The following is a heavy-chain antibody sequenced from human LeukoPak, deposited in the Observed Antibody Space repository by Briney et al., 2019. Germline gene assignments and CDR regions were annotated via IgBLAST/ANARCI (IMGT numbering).Heavy chain of an antibody. J-gene: IGHJ3*02. Sequence: SVKVSCKASGGTFSSYAISWVRQAPGQGLEWMGRIISILGITNYAQKFQGRVTITADKSTSTVYMELNGLRSEDTAVYYCARDPDCSGDSCYSWEGLDAFDIWGQGTMVTVSS. D-gene: IGHD2-15*01. CDR1: GGTFSSYA. CDR2: IISILGIT. V-gene: IGHV1-69*04. CDR3: ARDPDCSGDSCYSWEGLDAFDI.